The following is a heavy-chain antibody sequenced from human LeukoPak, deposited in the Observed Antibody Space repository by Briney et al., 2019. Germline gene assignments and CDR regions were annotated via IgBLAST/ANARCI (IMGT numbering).Heavy chain of an antibody. CDR1: GFSLSTTGVG. Sequence: SGPTLVKPSQTLTLTCTFSGFSLSTTGVGVGWIRQPPGKALEWLAVIYWNDDKQYCPSLKSRLTIIKDTSKNQVVLTLTNMDPVDTATYYCARRLIRSYGSGSYNCFDPWGQGTLVTVSS. CDR2: IYWNDDK. V-gene: IGHV2-5*01. CDR3: ARRLIRSYGSGSYNCFDP. D-gene: IGHD3-10*01. J-gene: IGHJ5*02.